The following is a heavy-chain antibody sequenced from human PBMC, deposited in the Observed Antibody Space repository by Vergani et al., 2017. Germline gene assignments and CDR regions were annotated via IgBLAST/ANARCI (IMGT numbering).Heavy chain of an antibody. J-gene: IGHJ6*02. CDR2: IIPIFGTA. CDR3: ARARRGAASYPNYYYYGMDV. D-gene: IGHD3-10*01. CDR1: GGTFSSYA. Sequence: QVQLVQSGAEVKKPGSSVKVSCKASGGTFSSYAISWVRQAPGQGLEWMGGIIPIFGTANYAQKFQGRVTITADESTSTAYMELSSLRSEDTAVYYCARARRGAASYPNYYYYGMDVWGQGTTVTVSS. V-gene: IGHV1-69*01.